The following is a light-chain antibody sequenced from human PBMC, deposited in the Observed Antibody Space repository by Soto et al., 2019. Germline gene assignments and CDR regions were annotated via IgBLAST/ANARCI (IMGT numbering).Light chain of an antibody. Sequence: DIQMTQSPFTLSASVGDRVTITCRASQSISTWLAWYQQKPGKAPKVLIYKASSLETGVPPRFSGSGSGTELTLTIISLQPGDFATYYCQQYDSYPYTFGQGTKLEIK. CDR1: QSISTW. J-gene: IGKJ2*01. CDR3: QQYDSYPYT. CDR2: KAS. V-gene: IGKV1-5*03.